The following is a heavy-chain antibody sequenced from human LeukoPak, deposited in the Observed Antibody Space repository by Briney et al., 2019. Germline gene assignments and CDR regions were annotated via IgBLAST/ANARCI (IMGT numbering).Heavy chain of an antibody. CDR3: ARLICGGGDCGGVGAFDI. V-gene: IGHV3-53*01. J-gene: IGHJ3*02. CDR1: GFTVGGNY. Sequence: GGSPRLSCAAPGFTVGGNYMSWVRQAPGKGLEWVSVIYSGGSTYYADSVKGRFTISRDNSKNTLYLQMNSLRAEDTAVYYCARLICGGGDCGGVGAFDIWGQGTMVTVSS. D-gene: IGHD2-21*02. CDR2: IYSGGST.